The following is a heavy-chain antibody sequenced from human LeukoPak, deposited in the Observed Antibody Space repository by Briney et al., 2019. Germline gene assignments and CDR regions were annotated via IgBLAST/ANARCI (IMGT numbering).Heavy chain of an antibody. CDR2: IYHSGST. J-gene: IGHJ4*02. CDR1: GGSISGSSYY. CDR3: ARAGLRSGIDY. V-gene: IGHV4-39*07. Sequence: SETLSLTCTVSGGSISGSSYYWGWIRQPPGKGLEWIGEIYHSGSTNYNPSLKSRVTTSVDKSKNQCSLKLSSVTAADTAVYYCARAGLRSGIDYWGQGTLVTVSS.